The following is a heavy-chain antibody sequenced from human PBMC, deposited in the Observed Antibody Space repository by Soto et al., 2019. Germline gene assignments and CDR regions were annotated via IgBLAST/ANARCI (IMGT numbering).Heavy chain of an antibody. CDR3: VKDYMGGGDY. CDR1: GFTFRSYA. Sequence: GGSLRLSCSASGFTFRSYAMNWIRQAPGKGLEYVSAITSNGGSTYYADSAKGRFTISRDNSKNTLYLQMSSLRPEDTAVYYCVKDYMGGGDYWGQGTLVTVSS. D-gene: IGHD1-26*01. CDR2: ITSNGGST. V-gene: IGHV3-64D*06. J-gene: IGHJ4*02.